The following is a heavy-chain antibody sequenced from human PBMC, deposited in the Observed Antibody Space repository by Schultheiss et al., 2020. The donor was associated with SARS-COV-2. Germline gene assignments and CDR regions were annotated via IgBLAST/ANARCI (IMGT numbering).Heavy chain of an antibody. D-gene: IGHD5-12*01. J-gene: IGHJ6*02. V-gene: IGHV3-64*04. CDR2: ISSNGGST. CDR1: GFTFSSYA. CDR3: TTDRDQYSGYDYYYYYGMDV. Sequence: GSLRLSCSASGFTFSSYAMHWVRQAPGKGLEYVSAISSNGGSTYYADSVKGRFTISRDNSKNTLYLQMNSLRAEDTAVYYCTTDRDQYSGYDYYYYYGMDVWGQGTTVTVSS.